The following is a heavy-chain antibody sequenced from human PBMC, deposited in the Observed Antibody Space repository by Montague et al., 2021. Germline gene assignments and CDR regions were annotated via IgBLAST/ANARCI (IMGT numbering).Heavy chain of an antibody. Sequence: TLSLTCSVSGGSISSGCFYWSWIRQHPGKGPEWIGSIYDSGSTNYNPSLKSRLTLSRDTSKNQVSLRLTSVTAAETSVYYCARSGGYCSGGRCDTFDYWGQGTLVTVST. J-gene: IGHJ4*02. CDR3: ARSGGYCSGGRCDTFDY. V-gene: IGHV4-31*03. CDR2: IYDSGST. CDR1: GGSISSGCFY. D-gene: IGHD2-15*01.